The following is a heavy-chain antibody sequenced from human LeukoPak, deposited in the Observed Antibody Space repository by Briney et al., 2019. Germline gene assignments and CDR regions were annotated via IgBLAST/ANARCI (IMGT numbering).Heavy chain of an antibody. D-gene: IGHD2-15*01. CDR3: ARETREAGSGDHQTDAFDI. Sequence: GGPLRLSCAASGFTVRDYWMHWVRQAPGKALVWVSRINSDARRPSYPDFVKGRFTISRDNAKNTLYLQMNSLRVEDTALYYCARETREAGSGDHQTDAFDIWGQGTMVSVSS. J-gene: IGHJ3*02. CDR2: INSDARRP. CDR1: GFTVRDYW. V-gene: IGHV3-74*01.